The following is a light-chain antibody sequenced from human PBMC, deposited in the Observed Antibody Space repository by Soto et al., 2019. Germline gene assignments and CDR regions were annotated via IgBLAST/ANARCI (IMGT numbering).Light chain of an antibody. J-gene: IGLJ1*01. V-gene: IGLV1-40*01. CDR2: GNS. CDR3: QSYYSSLSLYV. CDR1: SSNIGAGYD. Sequence: QSVLTQPPSVSGAPGQRVTISCTGSSSNIGAGYDVHWYQQLPGTAPKLLIYGNSNRPSRVPDRFSGSKSGTSASLAITGLQAEDEADYYCQSYYSSLSLYVFGTGTKLTVL.